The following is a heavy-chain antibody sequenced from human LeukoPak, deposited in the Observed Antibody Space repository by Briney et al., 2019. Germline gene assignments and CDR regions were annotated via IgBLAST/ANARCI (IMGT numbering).Heavy chain of an antibody. CDR2: IIPIFGTA. CDR3: ARSGITIFGVVDYYYGMDV. D-gene: IGHD3-3*01. Sequence: ASVKVSCKASGGTFSSYAISWVRQAPGQGLEWMGVIIPIFGTANYAQKFQGRVTITADESTSTAYMELSSLRSEDTAVYYCARSGITIFGVVDYYYGMDVWGQGTTVTVSS. V-gene: IGHV1-69*13. CDR1: GGTFSSYA. J-gene: IGHJ6*02.